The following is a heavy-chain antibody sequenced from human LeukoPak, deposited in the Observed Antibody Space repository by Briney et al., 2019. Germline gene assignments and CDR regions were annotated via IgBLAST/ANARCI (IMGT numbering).Heavy chain of an antibody. CDR3: ARVDGGEWYYFDY. D-gene: IGHD2-8*02. CDR2: SNPNNGGT. V-gene: IGHV1-2*02. J-gene: IGHJ4*02. Sequence: ASVKVSCKASGYTFTGYYMHSVRQAPGQGLECMGWSNPNNGGTNYAQKFQGRVTMTLDTSISTAHMELSRLRSDDTAIYYCARVDGGEWYYFDYWGQGTLVTVSS. CDR1: GYTFTGYY.